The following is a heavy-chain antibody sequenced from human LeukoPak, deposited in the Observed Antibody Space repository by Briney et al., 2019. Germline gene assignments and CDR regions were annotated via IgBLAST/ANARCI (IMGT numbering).Heavy chain of an antibody. Sequence: GRSLRLSCAASGFAFSSYDMHWVRQTPGKGLEWVAVIWYDESHEDYADSVKGRFTISRDNSKNTMYLEMNSLRAEDTAVYYCARSETGYWYFALWGRGTLVTVSS. CDR3: ARSETGYWYFAL. CDR1: GFAFSSYD. CDR2: IWYDESHE. D-gene: IGHD7-27*01. V-gene: IGHV3-33*01. J-gene: IGHJ2*01.